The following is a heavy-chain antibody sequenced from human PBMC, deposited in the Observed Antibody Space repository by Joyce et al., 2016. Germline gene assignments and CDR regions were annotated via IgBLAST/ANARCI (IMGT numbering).Heavy chain of an antibody. CDR2: IYYGGSS. V-gene: IGHV4-39*01. Sequence: QLQLQESGPGLVKPSETLSLTCSVSGGSISSSSYYWGWIRQPPGKGLEWIGTIYYGGSSYYTPSLKSRVTISVDTSKNQFSLKLRSVTAADTAVYYCARHRDDSSGYYRYYFDYWGQGTLVPVSS. D-gene: IGHD3-22*01. CDR1: GGSISSSSYY. J-gene: IGHJ4*02. CDR3: ARHRDDSSGYYRYYFDY.